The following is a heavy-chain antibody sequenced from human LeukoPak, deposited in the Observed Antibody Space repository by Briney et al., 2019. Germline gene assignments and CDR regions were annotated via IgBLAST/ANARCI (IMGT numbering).Heavy chain of an antibody. D-gene: IGHD2-15*01. Sequence: ASVKVSCKASGYTFTSYGISWVRQAPGQGLEWMGWISAYNGNTSYAQKFQGRVTMTRDTSTSTVYMELSSLRSEDTAVYYCARDFHCSGGSCSLGKPDYWGQGTLVTVSS. CDR1: GYTFTSYG. V-gene: IGHV1-18*01. CDR2: ISAYNGNT. CDR3: ARDFHCSGGSCSLGKPDY. J-gene: IGHJ4*02.